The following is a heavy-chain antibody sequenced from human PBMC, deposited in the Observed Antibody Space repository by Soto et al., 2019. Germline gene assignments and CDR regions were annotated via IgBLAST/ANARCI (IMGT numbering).Heavy chain of an antibody. CDR1: GFTFSSYS. V-gene: IGHV3-21*01. CDR2: ITSSSNYI. J-gene: IGHJ4*02. Sequence: EVQLVESGGGLVKPGGSLRLSCAASGFTFSSYSMNWVRQAPGQGLEWVSSITSSSNYIHYRDSVKGRFTISRDNAQSSLYLQMNSLRGEDTAVYYCARDTNFYASGSGVDYWGQGTLVTVSS. D-gene: IGHD3-10*01. CDR3: ARDTNFYASGSGVDY.